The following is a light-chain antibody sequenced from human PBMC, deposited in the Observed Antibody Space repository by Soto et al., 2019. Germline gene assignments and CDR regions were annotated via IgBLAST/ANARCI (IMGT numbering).Light chain of an antibody. CDR2: KAS. CDR1: QTISSW. Sequence: DIQITQSPSTLSGSVRDRVTITFRASQTISSWLAWYQQKPGKAPKLLIYKASTLKSGVPSRFSGSGSGTEFTLTISSLEPEDFAVYYCQQRSNWPPITFGQGTRLENK. CDR3: QQRSNWPPIT. V-gene: IGKV1-5*03. J-gene: IGKJ5*01.